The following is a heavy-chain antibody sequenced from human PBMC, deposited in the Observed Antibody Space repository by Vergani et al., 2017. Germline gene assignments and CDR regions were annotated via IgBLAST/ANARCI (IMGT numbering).Heavy chain of an antibody. CDR1: GFTFGTYA. CDR3: AKDSTPGSGWYYFDY. D-gene: IGHD6-19*01. CDR2: ISGSGGST. V-gene: IGHV3-23*01. J-gene: IGHJ4*02. Sequence: EVQLLESGGGLVQPGGSLRLSCAASGFTFGTYAMSWVRQAPGRGLEWVSHISGSGGSTYYADSVKGRFTISRDNSKNTQYLQMNSLRVEDTAVYYCAKDSTPGSGWYYFDYWGQGTQVTVSS.